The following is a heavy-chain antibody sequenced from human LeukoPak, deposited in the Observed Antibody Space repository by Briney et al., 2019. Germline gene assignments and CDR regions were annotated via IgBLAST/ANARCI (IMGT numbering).Heavy chain of an antibody. Sequence: ASVKVSCKVSGYSLTELSMHWVRQALGKGLEWMGGFDPEDGETIYAQEFQGRVTMTEDTSTETSYLELSSLRSEDTAVYYCATGLSGSFLYWGQGTLVTVSS. CDR2: FDPEDGET. D-gene: IGHD3-10*01. V-gene: IGHV1-24*01. J-gene: IGHJ4*02. CDR3: ATGLSGSFLY. CDR1: GYSLTELS.